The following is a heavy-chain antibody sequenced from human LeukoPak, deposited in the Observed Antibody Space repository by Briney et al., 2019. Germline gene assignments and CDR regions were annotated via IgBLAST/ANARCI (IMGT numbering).Heavy chain of an antibody. J-gene: IGHJ4*02. D-gene: IGHD1-1*01. Sequence: ASVKVSCKASGYTFTDYHIHWVRQAPGQGLEWMGWINPNSGGTNYAQKFQGRVTMTRDTSISTAYMELSRLRSDDTAVYYCARRWNDDYWGQGTLVTVSS. CDR1: GYTFTDYH. V-gene: IGHV1-2*02. CDR3: ARRWNDDY. CDR2: INPNSGGT.